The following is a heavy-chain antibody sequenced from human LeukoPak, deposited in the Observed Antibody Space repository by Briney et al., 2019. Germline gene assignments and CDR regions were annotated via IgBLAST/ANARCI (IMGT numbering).Heavy chain of an antibody. J-gene: IGHJ4*02. CDR3: ARDRDDTAFDY. CDR1: GLIFSDAW. CDR2: ISSSSSYI. V-gene: IGHV3-21*01. D-gene: IGHD3-9*01. Sequence: GGSLRLSCAASGLIFSDAWMGWVRQAPGKGLEWVSSISSSSSYIYYADSVKGRFTISRDNAKNSLYLQMNSLRAEDTAVYYCARDRDDTAFDYWGQGTLVTVSS.